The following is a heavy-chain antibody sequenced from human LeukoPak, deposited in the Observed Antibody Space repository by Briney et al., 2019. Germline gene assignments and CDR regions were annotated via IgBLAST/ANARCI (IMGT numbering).Heavy chain of an antibody. CDR3: ARDRGYKEFDP. CDR2: IKQDGSEK. CDR1: GFIFAGYT. D-gene: IGHD5-18*01. Sequence: GGSLRLSCAGSGFIFAGYTMNWVRQAPGKGLEWVANIKQDGSEKYYVDSVKGRFTISRDNAKNSLHLQMNSLRAEDTAVYYCARDRGYKEFDPWGQGTLVTVSS. V-gene: IGHV3-7*01. J-gene: IGHJ5*02.